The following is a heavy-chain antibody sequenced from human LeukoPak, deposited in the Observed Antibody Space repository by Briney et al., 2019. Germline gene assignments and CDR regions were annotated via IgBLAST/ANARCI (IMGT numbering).Heavy chain of an antibody. CDR3: AREVRGVISYYFDY. CDR1: GGSISSYY. V-gene: IGHV4-59*12. D-gene: IGHD3-10*01. CDR2: IYYSGST. Sequence: PSETLSLTCTASGGSISSYYWSWIRQPPGKGLEWIGYIYYSGSTNYNPSLKSRVTISVDTSKNQFSLKLSSVTAADTAVYYCAREVRGVISYYFDYWGQGTLVTVSS. J-gene: IGHJ4*02.